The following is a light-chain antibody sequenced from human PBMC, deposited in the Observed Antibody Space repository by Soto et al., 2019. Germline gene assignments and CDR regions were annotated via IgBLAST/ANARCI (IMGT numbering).Light chain of an antibody. CDR2: DIS. V-gene: IGKV3-20*01. CDR3: QQYGSSEII. CDR1: ESLHSPY. J-gene: IGKJ5*01. Sequence: VPTQSPGTLSLPPGDRATLFCRARESLHSPYIAWYQQKPGQAPRILIYDISSRATGIPDRFSGSVSGTDFTLTITRLEPEDFAVFYCQQYGSSEIIFGQGTRLEIK.